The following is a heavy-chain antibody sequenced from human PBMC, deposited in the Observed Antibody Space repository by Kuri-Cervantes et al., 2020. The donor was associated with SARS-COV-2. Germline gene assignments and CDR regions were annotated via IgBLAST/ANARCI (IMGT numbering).Heavy chain of an antibody. Sequence: SETLSLTCAVYGGSFSGYYWSWIRQPPGKGLEWIGEINHSGSTNYNPSLKSRVTISVDTSKNQFSLKLSSVTAADTAVYYCARDVRYSGSYLSAFDIWGQGTMVTVSS. CDR3: ARDVRYSGSYLSAFDI. D-gene: IGHD1-26*01. J-gene: IGHJ3*02. CDR1: GGSFSGYY. CDR2: INHSGST. V-gene: IGHV4-34*01.